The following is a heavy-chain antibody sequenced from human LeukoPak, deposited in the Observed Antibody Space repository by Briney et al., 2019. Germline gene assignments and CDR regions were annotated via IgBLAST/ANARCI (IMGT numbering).Heavy chain of an antibody. D-gene: IGHD5-18*01. CDR1: GYSISSGYY. CDR2: IYHSGST. Sequence: SETLSLTCTVSGYSISSGYYWGWIRQPPGEGLEWIGSIYHSGSTYYNPSLKSRVIISVDTSKNQFSLKLSSVTAADTAVYYCARTSSRVRGYSYDEDWGQGTLVTVSS. J-gene: IGHJ1*01. CDR3: ARTSSRVRGYSYDED. V-gene: IGHV4-38-2*02.